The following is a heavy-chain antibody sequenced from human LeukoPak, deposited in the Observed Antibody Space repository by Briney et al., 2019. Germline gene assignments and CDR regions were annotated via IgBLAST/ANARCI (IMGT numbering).Heavy chain of an antibody. CDR1: GGTFSSYA. CDR2: IIPIFGTA. J-gene: IGHJ4*02. V-gene: IGHV1-69*06. Sequence: SVKVSCKASGGTFSSYAISWVRQAPGQGLEWMGGIIPIFGTANYAQKFQGRVTTTADKSTSTAYMELSSLRSEDTAVYYCARDRRAYCGGDCYSGGPYYFDYWGQGTLVTVSS. D-gene: IGHD2-21*02. CDR3: ARDRRAYCGGDCYSGGPYYFDY.